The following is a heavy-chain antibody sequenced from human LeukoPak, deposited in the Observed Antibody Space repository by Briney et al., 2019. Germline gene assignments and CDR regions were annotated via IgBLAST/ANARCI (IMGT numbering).Heavy chain of an antibody. V-gene: IGHV3-23*01. Sequence: GGSLRLSCAASGFTFSSYAMSWVRQAPGKGLKWVSAISGSGGSTYYADSVKGRFTISRDNSKSTLYLQMNSLRAEDTAVYYCAKDVSGYYYTGAFDIWGQGTMVTVSS. CDR3: AKDVSGYYYTGAFDI. J-gene: IGHJ3*02. CDR1: GFTFSSYA. CDR2: ISGSGGST. D-gene: IGHD3-22*01.